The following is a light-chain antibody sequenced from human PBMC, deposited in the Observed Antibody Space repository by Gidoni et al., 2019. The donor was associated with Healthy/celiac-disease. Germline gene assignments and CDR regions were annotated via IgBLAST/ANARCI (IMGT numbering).Light chain of an antibody. CDR3: QSYDSSLSGYV. V-gene: IGLV1-40*01. CDR1: SSNIGAGYD. Sequence: QSVLTQPPSVSGAPGQRVTIPCTGSSSNIGAGYDVHWYQQLPGTAPKLLIYGTSTRPSGVPDRFSGSKSGASASLAITGLQAEDEADYYCQSYDSSLSGYVFGTGTKVTVL. CDR2: GTS. J-gene: IGLJ1*01.